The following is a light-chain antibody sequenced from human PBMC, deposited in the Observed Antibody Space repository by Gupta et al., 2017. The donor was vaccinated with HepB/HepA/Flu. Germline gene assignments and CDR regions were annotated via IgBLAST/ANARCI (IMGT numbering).Light chain of an antibody. CDR1: PSVSSSY. CDR2: GAS. J-gene: IGKJ1*01. Sequence: EIVLTQSAGTLSLSPGERATLSCRASPSVSSSYLAWYQQKPGQAPRLLIYGASSRATGIPDRFSGSGSGTDFTLTISRLEPEDFAVYYCQQYGSSPLTFGQGTKVEIK. V-gene: IGKV3-20*01. CDR3: QQYGSSPLT.